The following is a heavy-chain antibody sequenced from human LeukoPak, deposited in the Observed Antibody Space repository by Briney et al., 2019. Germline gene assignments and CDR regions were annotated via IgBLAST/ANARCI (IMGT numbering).Heavy chain of an antibody. V-gene: IGHV4-4*02. D-gene: IGHD2-2*01. CDR3: AREYCSSTSCYFGDWFDP. CDR1: GGSISSSNW. CDR2: IYHSGST. Sequence: PSGTLSLTCAVSGGSISSSNWWSWVRQPPGKGLEWIGEIYHSGSTNYNPSLKRRVTISVDKSKNQFSLKLSSVTAADTAVYYCAREYCSSTSCYFGDWFDPWGQGTLVTVSS. J-gene: IGHJ5*02.